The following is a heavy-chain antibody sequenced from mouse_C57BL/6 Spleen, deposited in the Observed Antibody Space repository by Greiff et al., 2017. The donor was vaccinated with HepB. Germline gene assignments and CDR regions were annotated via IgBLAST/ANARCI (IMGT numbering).Heavy chain of an antibody. V-gene: IGHV1-52*01. Sequence: QVQLQQPGAELVRPGSSVKLSCKASGYTFTSYWMHWVKQRPIQGLEWIGNIDPSDSETHYNQKFKDKATLTVDKSSSTAYMQLSSLTSEDSAVYYCATDYDGERYYAMDYWGQGASVTVSS. D-gene: IGHD2-4*01. J-gene: IGHJ4*01. CDR1: GYTFTSYW. CDR3: ATDYDGERYYAMDY. CDR2: IDPSDSET.